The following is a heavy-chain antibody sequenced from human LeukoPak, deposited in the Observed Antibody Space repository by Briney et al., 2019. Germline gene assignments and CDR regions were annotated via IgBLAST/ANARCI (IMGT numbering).Heavy chain of an antibody. CDR1: GGSISSHY. CDR2: IYSSGST. J-gene: IGHJ4*02. Sequence: PSQTLSLTCTVSGGSISSHYWSWIRHPPGKGLEWIGYIYSSGSTNYNPPPKSRVTISVDTSQNQFSLKLSSVTAAATAVYYCARDSSGSFDYWGQGTLVTVSS. D-gene: IGHD3-22*01. V-gene: IGHV4-59*11. CDR3: ARDSSGSFDY.